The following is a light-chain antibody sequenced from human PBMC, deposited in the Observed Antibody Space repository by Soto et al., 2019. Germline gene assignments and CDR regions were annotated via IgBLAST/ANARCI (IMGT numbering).Light chain of an antibody. J-gene: IGLJ3*02. Sequence: QSVLTQPASVSGSPGQSITISCTGTGSDVGKYNYVSWYQQHPGKAPKVIIYEVYKRPSGVPDRFSGSKSGKTASLTVSGLQADDEADYYCSSYVGNNNLVFGGGTKLTVL. CDR2: EVY. CDR1: GSDVGKYNY. CDR3: SSYVGNNNLV. V-gene: IGLV2-8*01.